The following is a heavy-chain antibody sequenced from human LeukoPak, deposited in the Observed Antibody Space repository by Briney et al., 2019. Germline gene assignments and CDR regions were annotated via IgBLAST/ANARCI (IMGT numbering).Heavy chain of an antibody. D-gene: IGHD3-3*01. V-gene: IGHV4-31*03. CDR2: IYYSGST. CDR1: GGSISSGGYY. Sequence: TLSLTCTVSGGSISSGGYYWSWIRQHPGKGLEWIGYIYYSGSTYYNPSLKSRVTISVDTSKNQFSLKLSSVTAADTAVYYCARGVYDFWSAYAFDYWGQGTLVTVSS. CDR3: ARGVYDFWSAYAFDY. J-gene: IGHJ4*02.